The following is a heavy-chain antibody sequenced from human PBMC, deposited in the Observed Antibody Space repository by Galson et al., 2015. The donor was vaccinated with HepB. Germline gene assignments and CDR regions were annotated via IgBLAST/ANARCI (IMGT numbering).Heavy chain of an antibody. D-gene: IGHD5-24*01. CDR2: FYYSGST. Sequence: TLSLTCTVSGGSITSDDYYWSWIRQSPEKGLEWIGYFYYSGSTYYTPTLKSRLTISVDTSQNQFSLKLTSVTAADTAVYYCARLFITKMTTTIPPFFDYWGQGILVTVSS. CDR3: ARLFITKMTTTIPPFFDY. CDR1: GGSITSDDYY. J-gene: IGHJ4*02. V-gene: IGHV4-30-4*01.